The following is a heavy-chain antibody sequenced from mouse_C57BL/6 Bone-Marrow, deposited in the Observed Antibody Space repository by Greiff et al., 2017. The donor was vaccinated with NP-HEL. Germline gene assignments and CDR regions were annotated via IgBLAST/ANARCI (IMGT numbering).Heavy chain of an antibody. J-gene: IGHJ1*03. CDR3: ARVSDGYYGYFDV. V-gene: IGHV5-16*01. D-gene: IGHD2-3*01. CDR1: GFTLSDYY. Sequence: VMLGGSEGGLVQPGSSMKLSSTASGFTLSDYYMAWVRQVPEKGLEWVANINYDGSSTYYLDSLKSRFIISRDNAKNILYLQMSSLKSEDTATYYCARVSDGYYGYFDVWGTGTTVTVSS. CDR2: INYDGSST.